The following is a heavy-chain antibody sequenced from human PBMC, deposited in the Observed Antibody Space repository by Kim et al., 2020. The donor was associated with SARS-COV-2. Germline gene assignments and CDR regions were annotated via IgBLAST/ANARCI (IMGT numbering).Heavy chain of an antibody. CDR3: VREGHCSGGSCYSGDAFDI. CDR1: GGSISSGGYY. D-gene: IGHD2-15*01. CDR2: IYYSGST. J-gene: IGHJ3*02. V-gene: IGHV4-31*03. Sequence: SETLSLTCTVSGGSISSGGYYWSWIRQHPGKGLEWIGYIYYSGSTYYNPSLKSRVTISVDTSKNQFSLKLSSVTAADTAVYYCVREGHCSGGSCYSGDAFDIWGQGTMVTVSS.